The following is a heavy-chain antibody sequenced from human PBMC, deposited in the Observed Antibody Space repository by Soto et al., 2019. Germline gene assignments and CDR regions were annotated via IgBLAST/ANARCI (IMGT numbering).Heavy chain of an antibody. D-gene: IGHD3-22*01. CDR2: IWYDGSNK. Sequence: HPGGSLRLSCAASGFTFSSYGMHWVRQAPGKGLEWVAVIWYDGSNKYYADSVKGRFTISRDNSKNTLYLQMNSLRAEDTAVYYCAREWGFTYYYDSSGYPLGYWGQGTLVTVSS. J-gene: IGHJ4*02. CDR1: GFTFSSYG. V-gene: IGHV3-33*01. CDR3: AREWGFTYYYDSSGYPLGY.